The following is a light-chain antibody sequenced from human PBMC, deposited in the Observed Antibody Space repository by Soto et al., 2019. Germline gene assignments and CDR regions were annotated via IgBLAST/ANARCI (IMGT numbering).Light chain of an antibody. V-gene: IGKV1-5*01. Sequence: DIQMTQSPSTLSASVGDRVTITCRASQSISSWLAWYQQKPGKAPKLLIYDASSLESGVPSRFSGSGSGTAFTLNISSLKTDDFAPYYCQQYNSYSWTFGQGTKVDIK. J-gene: IGKJ1*01. CDR1: QSISSW. CDR3: QQYNSYSWT. CDR2: DAS.